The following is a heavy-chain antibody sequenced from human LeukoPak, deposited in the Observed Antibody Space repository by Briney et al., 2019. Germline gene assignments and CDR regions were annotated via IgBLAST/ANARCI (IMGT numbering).Heavy chain of an antibody. Sequence: GESLKISCKASGYNFATAWIAWVRQMPGKGLEWMGIVYPGDSDTKYNPSFQGHVTISADKSISTAYLQWTSLKASDTAIYCCARHGRWELDSWGQGTLVSVSS. V-gene: IGHV5-51*01. J-gene: IGHJ4*02. CDR2: VYPGDSDT. D-gene: IGHD4-23*01. CDR3: ARHGRWELDS. CDR1: GYNFATAW.